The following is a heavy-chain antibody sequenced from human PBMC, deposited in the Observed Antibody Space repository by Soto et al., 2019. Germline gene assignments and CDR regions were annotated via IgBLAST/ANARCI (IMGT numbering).Heavy chain of an antibody. Sequence: ASVKVSCKASGGAFTNPAINWVRQAPGQGFQWMGGIIPIFGTSNSAQKFQDRLTISADTSTGTAYLELRSLQSEDTAIYYCATARQDGLTWSYYFDSSGPGTLVTVSS. J-gene: IGHJ4*02. CDR2: IIPIFGTS. CDR1: GGAFTNPA. D-gene: IGHD6-6*01. CDR3: ATARQDGLTWSYYFDS. V-gene: IGHV1-69*06.